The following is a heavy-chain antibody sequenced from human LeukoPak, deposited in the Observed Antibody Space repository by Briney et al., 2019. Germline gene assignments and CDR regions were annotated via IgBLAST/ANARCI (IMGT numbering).Heavy chain of an antibody. CDR1: GYTLTELS. J-gene: IGHJ4*02. CDR2: INPSGGST. Sequence: ASVKVSCKVSGYTLTELSMHWVRQAPGQGLEWMGIINPSGGSTSYAQKFQGRATMTRDMSTSTVYMELSSLRSEDTAVYYCASPDGWGQGTLVTVSS. CDR3: ASPDG. D-gene: IGHD1-14*01. V-gene: IGHV1-46*01.